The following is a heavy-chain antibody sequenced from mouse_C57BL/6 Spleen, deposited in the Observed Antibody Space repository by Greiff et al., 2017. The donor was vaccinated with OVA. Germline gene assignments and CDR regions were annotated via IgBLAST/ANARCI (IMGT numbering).Heavy chain of an antibody. CDR3: ARRNGYDSGYYAMDY. V-gene: IGHV5-12*01. CDR2: ISNGGGST. J-gene: IGHJ4*01. CDR1: GFTFSDYY. Sequence: EVKLVESGGGLVQPGGSLKLSCAASGFTFSDYYMYWVRQTPEKRLEWVAYISNGGGSTYYPATVKGRFTISRDNAKNPLYLQMSRLKSEDTAMYYCARRNGYDSGYYAMDYWGQGTSVTVSS. D-gene: IGHD2-2*01.